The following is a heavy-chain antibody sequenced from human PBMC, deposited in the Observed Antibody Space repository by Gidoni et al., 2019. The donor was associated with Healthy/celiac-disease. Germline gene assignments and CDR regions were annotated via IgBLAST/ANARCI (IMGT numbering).Heavy chain of an antibody. V-gene: IGHV3-23*01. Sequence: EVQLLESGGGLVQPGGSLRLSCAASGFTFSSYAMSLVRQAPGQGLEWVSAISGSGGSTYYADSLKGRFTISRDNSKNTLYLQMNSLRAEDTAVYYCAKSPGGSYYDILTGSPWGQGTLVTVSS. CDR3: AKSPGGSYYDILTGSP. CDR1: GFTFSSYA. J-gene: IGHJ5*02. D-gene: IGHD3-9*01. CDR2: ISGSGGST.